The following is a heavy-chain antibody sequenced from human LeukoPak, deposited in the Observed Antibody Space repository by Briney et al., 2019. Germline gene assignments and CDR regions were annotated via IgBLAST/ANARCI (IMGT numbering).Heavy chain of an antibody. Sequence: GASVKVSCKASGYTFTSYYMHWVRQAPGQGLEWMGIINPSGGSTSYAQKFQGRVTMTRDMSTSTVYMELSSLRSEDTAVYYCARECSGSYYDNWFDPWGQGTLVTVSS. CDR1: GYTFTSYY. D-gene: IGHD1-26*01. CDR3: ARECSGSYYDNWFDP. V-gene: IGHV1-46*01. CDR2: INPSGGST. J-gene: IGHJ5*02.